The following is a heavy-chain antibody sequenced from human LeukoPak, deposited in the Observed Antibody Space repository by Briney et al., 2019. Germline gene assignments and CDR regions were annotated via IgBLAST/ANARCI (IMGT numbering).Heavy chain of an antibody. J-gene: IGHJ3*02. CDR1: GFTFSSYG. D-gene: IGHD2-2*02. CDR2: ISYDGSNK. CDR3: AKVIYGIPGDAFDI. V-gene: IGHV3-30*18. Sequence: TGGSLRLSCAASGFTFSSYGMHWVRQAPGKGLEWVAVISYDGSNKYYADSVKGRFTISRDNSKNTLYLQMNSLRAEDTAVYYCAKVIYGIPGDAFDIWGQGTMVTVSS.